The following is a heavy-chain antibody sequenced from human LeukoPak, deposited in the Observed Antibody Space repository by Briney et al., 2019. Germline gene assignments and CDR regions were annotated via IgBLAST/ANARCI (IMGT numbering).Heavy chain of an antibody. V-gene: IGHV4-39*07. J-gene: IGHJ3*02. D-gene: IGHD1-26*01. CDR1: GGSISSSSYY. Sequence: SETLSLTCTVSGGSISSSSYYWGWIRQPPGKGLEWIGSIYHSGSTYYNPSLKSRVTISVDTSKNQFSLKLSSVTAADTAVYYCARLPPPRASAFDIWGQGTMVTVSS. CDR3: ARLPPPRASAFDI. CDR2: IYHSGST.